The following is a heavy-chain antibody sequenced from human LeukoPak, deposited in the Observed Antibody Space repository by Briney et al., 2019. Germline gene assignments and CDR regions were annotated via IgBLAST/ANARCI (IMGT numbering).Heavy chain of an antibody. V-gene: IGHV4-34*01. D-gene: IGHD5-24*01. CDR3: AREVWDGYNLDY. J-gene: IGHJ4*02. CDR2: INHSGST. Sequence: SETLSLTCTVSGGSISSHYWSWIRQPPGKGLEWIGEINHSGSTNYNPSLKSRVTISVDTSKNQFSLKLSSVTAADTAVYYCAREVWDGYNLDYWGQGTLVTVSS. CDR1: GGSISSHY.